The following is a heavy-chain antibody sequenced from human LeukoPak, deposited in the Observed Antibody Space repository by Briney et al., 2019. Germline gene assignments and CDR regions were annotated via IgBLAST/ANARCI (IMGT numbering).Heavy chain of an antibody. CDR3: AKDLDYDSSGPDAFDI. J-gene: IGHJ3*02. D-gene: IGHD3-22*01. CDR1: GFTFDDYA. CDR2: ISGSGGST. V-gene: IGHV3-9*01. Sequence: GGSLRLSCAASGFTFDDYAIHWVRQAPGKGLEWVSAISGSGGSTYYADSVKGRFTISRDNAKNSLYLQMNSLRAEDTALYYCAKDLDYDSSGPDAFDIWGQGTMVTVSS.